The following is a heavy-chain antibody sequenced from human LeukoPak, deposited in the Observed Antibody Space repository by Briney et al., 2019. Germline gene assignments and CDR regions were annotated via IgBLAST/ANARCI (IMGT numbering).Heavy chain of an antibody. CDR2: IWYDGSNK. J-gene: IGHJ4*02. D-gene: IGHD2-2*01. CDR3: ARTAARVYYFDY. Sequence: GGSLRLSCAASGLTFSSYGVHWVRQAPGKGLEWVAVIWYDGSNKYYADSVKGRFTISRDNSKNTLYLQMNSLRAEDTAVYYCARTAARVYYFDYWGQGTLVTVSS. CDR1: GLTFSSYG. V-gene: IGHV3-33*01.